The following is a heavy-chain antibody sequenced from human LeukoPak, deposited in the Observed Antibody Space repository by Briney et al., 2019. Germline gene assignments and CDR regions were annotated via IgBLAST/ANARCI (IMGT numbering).Heavy chain of an antibody. CDR1: GFTFSSYW. V-gene: IGHV3-74*01. Sequence: GGSLRLSCAASGFTFSSYWMHWVRQAPGKGLVWVSRINSDGSSTSYADSVKGRFTISRDSAKNTLYLQMNSLRAEDTAVYYCAREDGYCSGGSCYWVYWGQGTLVTVSS. D-gene: IGHD2-15*01. CDR2: INSDGSST. CDR3: AREDGYCSGGSCYWVY. J-gene: IGHJ4*02.